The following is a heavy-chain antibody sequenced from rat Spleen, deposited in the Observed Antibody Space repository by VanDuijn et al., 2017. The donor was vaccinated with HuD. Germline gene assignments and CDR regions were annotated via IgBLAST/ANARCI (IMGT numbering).Heavy chain of an antibody. CDR3: ARGIITMMDY. J-gene: IGHJ2*01. D-gene: IGHD1-12*01. Sequence: QVQLKESGPGLMQPSQTLSLTCIVSGFSLTSYHVHWVRQSPGKGLEWMAVIWSGGNTDYNSALKSRLSINRDTSKRQDFLKVKSLKTDDTCMYYCARGIITMMDYWGQGVMVTVSS. CDR2: IWSGGNT. CDR1: GFSLTSYH. V-gene: IGHV2-38*01.